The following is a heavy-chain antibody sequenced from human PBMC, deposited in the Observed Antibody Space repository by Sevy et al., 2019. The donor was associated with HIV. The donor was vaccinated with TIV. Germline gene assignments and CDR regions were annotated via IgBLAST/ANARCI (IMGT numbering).Heavy chain of an antibody. CDR2: IYSSGST. V-gene: IGHV4-59*01. CDR3: ARGAARYCSSTSCYDFDY. Sequence: SETLSLTCTVSGGSISSYYWSWIRQPPGKGLEWIGYIYSSGSTNYNPSLKSRVTISVDTSKNQFSLKLSSVTAADTAVYYCARGAARYCSSTSCYDFDYWGQGTLVTVSS. D-gene: IGHD2-2*01. CDR1: GGSISSYY. J-gene: IGHJ4*02.